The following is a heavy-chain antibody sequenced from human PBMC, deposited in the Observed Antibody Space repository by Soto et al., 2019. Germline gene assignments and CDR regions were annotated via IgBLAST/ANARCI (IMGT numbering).Heavy chain of an antibody. CDR2: MNPNSGNT. V-gene: IGHV1-8*01. Sequence: ASVKVSCKASGYTFTSYDINWVRQATGQGLEGMGWMNPNSGNTGYAQKFQGRVTMTRNTSISTAYMELSSLRSEDTAVYYCATAYCSSTSCYPGPYYYYYYGMDVWGQGTTVTVSS. J-gene: IGHJ6*02. CDR3: ATAYCSSTSCYPGPYYYYYYGMDV. CDR1: GYTFTSYD. D-gene: IGHD2-2*01.